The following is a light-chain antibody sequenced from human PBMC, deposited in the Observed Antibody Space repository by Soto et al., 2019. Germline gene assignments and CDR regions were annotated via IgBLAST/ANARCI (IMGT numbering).Light chain of an antibody. CDR3: QSYDDSLSVHYV. V-gene: IGLV1-40*01. CDR2: GNT. J-gene: IGLJ1*01. CDR1: SSNIGSTYD. Sequence: QSVLTQPPSVSGAPGQRVTISCTGSSSNIGSTYDVQWYQQLPGTAPKLLIQGNTNRPSGVPDRFSGSKSGTSASLAITGLQADDEADYYCQSYDDSLSVHYVFGTGTKVTVL.